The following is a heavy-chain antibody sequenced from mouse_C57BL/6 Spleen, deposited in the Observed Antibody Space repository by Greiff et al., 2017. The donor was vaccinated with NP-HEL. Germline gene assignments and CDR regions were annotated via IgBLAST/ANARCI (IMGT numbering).Heavy chain of an antibody. V-gene: IGHV1-69*01. CDR1: GYTFTSYW. Sequence: QVQLQQPGAELVMPGASVKLSCKASGYTFTSYWMHWVKQRPGQGLEWIGEIDPSDSYTNYNQKFKGKSTLTVDKSSSTAYMQLSSLTSEDSAVYYCARRIYYDYGNWYFDVWGTGTTVTVSS. J-gene: IGHJ1*03. D-gene: IGHD2-4*01. CDR2: IDPSDSYT. CDR3: ARRIYYDYGNWYFDV.